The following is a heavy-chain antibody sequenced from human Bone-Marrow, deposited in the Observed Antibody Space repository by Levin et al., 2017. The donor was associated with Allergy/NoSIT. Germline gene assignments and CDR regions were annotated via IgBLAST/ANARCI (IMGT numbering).Heavy chain of an antibody. D-gene: IGHD2-15*01. Sequence: GESLKISCAASGFSFSTYWMYWVRQAPGKGLVWVSRINSDGSNTTYADSVKGRFTISRDNAKNTVYLQMNSLRVEDTAVYYCARGPYCSGGGCYKGVVDWFDPWGQGTLVTVSS. CDR2: INSDGSNT. CDR1: GFSFSTYW. V-gene: IGHV3-74*03. J-gene: IGHJ5*02. CDR3: ARGPYCSGGGCYKGVVDWFDP.